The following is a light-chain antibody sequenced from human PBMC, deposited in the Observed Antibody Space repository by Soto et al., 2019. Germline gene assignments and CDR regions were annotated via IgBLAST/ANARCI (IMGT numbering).Light chain of an antibody. Sequence: EIVLTQSPATRSLSPGERANLSCRASQFIDRYLAWYRQIPGQAPRLLIYDASNRATGIPDRFSGGGSGTDFTLTISSLEPEDFAVYYCQQRSNLPPTLGQGIRLEIK. CDR1: QFIDRY. CDR2: DAS. CDR3: QQRSNLPPT. V-gene: IGKV3-11*01. J-gene: IGKJ5*01.